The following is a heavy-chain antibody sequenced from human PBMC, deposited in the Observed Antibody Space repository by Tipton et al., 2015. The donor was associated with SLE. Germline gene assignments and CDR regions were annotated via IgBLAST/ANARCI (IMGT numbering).Heavy chain of an antibody. CDR2: ISGSGGGT. CDR3: AKGGSHCSSISCVPTVCFDY. J-gene: IGHJ4*02. V-gene: IGHV3-23*01. Sequence: SLRLSCAASGFTFSSYAMTWVRQAPGKGLGWVSGISGSGGGTYYADSVKGRFTISRDTSKNTVRLHMSTLRAEDTAVYYCAKGGSHCSSISCVPTVCFDYGGQGMLVTVSS. CDR1: GFTFSSYA. D-gene: IGHD2-2*01.